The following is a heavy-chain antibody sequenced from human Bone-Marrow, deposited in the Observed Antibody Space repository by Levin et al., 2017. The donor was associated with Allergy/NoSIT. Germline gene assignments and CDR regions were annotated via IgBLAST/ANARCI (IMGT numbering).Heavy chain of an antibody. CDR1: GYSFSTNW. Sequence: VASVKVSCKGSGYSFSTNWIAWVRQMPGKGLEWMGIIYPGDSDTRYSPSFEGQVTISADTSTDTAYVQWKSLTASASGIYYCARPRLGMDWYFDLWGRGTLVTVSS. V-gene: IGHV5-51*01. CDR2: IYPGDSDT. J-gene: IGHJ2*01. D-gene: IGHD7-27*01. CDR3: ARPRLGMDWYFDL.